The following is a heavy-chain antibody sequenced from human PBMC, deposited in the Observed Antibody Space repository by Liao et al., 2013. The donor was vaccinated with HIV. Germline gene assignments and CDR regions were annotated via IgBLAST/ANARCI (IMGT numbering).Heavy chain of an antibody. D-gene: IGHD2/OR15-2a*01. Sequence: QVQLQESGPGLVKPSETLSLTCTVSGGSINSNFWNWIRRPAGAGKGLEWIGRIYFSGNTDYSPSLKSRVTISLDTSKSQFSLNLDSVTAADTAVYYCARGYWNSGLDPWGQGTLVTVSS. CDR1: GGSINSNF. V-gene: IGHV4-4*07. CDR3: ARGYWNSGLDP. J-gene: IGHJ5*02. CDR2: IYFSGNT.